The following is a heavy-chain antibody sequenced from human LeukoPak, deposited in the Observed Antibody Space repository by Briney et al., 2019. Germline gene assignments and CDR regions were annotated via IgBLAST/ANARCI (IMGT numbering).Heavy chain of an antibody. V-gene: IGHV3-23*01. CDR1: GFPFNMFD. D-gene: IGHD2-8*01. Sequence: GSLRLSFTGSGFPFNMFDMNWAGQAPRQGGEWFSGLSRGGGTGKYADSVKGRFTVSRDASKNMVFLQMNDLRPEYTAVYYCAKEQRIRHCSEGVCMEGYYFDYWGQGSLVTVSS. J-gene: IGHJ4*02. CDR3: AKEQRIRHCSEGVCMEGYYFDY. CDR2: LSRGGGTG.